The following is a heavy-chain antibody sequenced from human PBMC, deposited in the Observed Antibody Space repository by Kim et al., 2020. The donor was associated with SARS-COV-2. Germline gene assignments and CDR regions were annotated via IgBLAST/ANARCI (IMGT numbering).Heavy chain of an antibody. CDR3: AITWFDGGSPDAFDI. D-gene: IGHD2-15*01. Sequence: SETLSLTCAVYGGSFSGDYWSWIRQPPGKGLEWIGEINHIGSTNYNPSLKSRVTISVDTSKNQLSLKLSSVTAADTAVYYCAITWFDGGSPDAFDIWGQGTMVTVSS. V-gene: IGHV4-34*01. CDR1: GGSFSGDY. J-gene: IGHJ3*02. CDR2: INHIGST.